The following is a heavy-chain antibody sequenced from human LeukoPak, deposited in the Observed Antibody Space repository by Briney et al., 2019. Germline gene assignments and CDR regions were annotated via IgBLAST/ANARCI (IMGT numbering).Heavy chain of an antibody. CDR1: GGSISSSSYY. D-gene: IGHD6-13*01. CDR2: IYYSGST. CDR3: AREGMAAAGTGDY. J-gene: IGHJ4*02. Sequence: SETLSLTCTVSGGSISSSSYYWGWVRQPPGKGLEWIGSIYYSGSTYYNPSLKSRVTISVDTSKNQFSLKLSSVTAADTAVYYCAREGMAAAGTGDYWGQGTLVTVSS. V-gene: IGHV4-39*07.